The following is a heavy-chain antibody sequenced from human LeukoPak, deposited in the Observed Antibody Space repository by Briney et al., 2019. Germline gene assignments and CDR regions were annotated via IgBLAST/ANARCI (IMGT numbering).Heavy chain of an antibody. CDR2: IYYSGST. CDR3: ARGHLYDILTGYYRGMDYYYGMDV. J-gene: IGHJ6*04. Sequence: SETLSLTCTVSGGSISSYYWSWIRQPPGKRLEWIGYIYYSGSTNYNPSLKSRVTISVDTSKNQFSLKLSSVTAADTAVYYCARGHLYDILTGYYRGMDYYYGMDVWGKGTTVTVSS. D-gene: IGHD3-9*01. V-gene: IGHV4-59*01. CDR1: GGSISSYY.